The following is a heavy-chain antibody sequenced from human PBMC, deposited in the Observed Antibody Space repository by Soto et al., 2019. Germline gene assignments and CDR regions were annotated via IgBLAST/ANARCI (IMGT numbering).Heavy chain of an antibody. CDR1: GFTFSRYS. V-gene: IGHV3-23*01. D-gene: IGHD2-21*02. Sequence: GGSLRLSCAASGFTFSRYSMRWVRQAPETRLEWVSSFSAIGDRVYHADSVTGRFTVSRHNPKNPLSLQMNSLRGEDTAVYYCARFSRCADDCPQDLWGQGTLVTVSS. CDR3: ARFSRCADDCPQDL. J-gene: IGHJ5*02. CDR2: FSAIGDRV.